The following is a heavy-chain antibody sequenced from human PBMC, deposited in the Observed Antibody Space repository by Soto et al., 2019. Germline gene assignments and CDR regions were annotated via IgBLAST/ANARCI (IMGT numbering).Heavy chain of an antibody. CDR2: ISAYNGNT. CDR3: ARDRPVVVVAATRWFDP. D-gene: IGHD2-15*01. Sequence: QVQLVQSGAEVKKPGASVKVSCKASGYTFTSYGISWVRQAPGQGLEWMGWISAYNGNTNYAQKLHGRVTMTTDTSTSTAYMELRSLRSDDTAVYYCARDRPVVVVAATRWFDPWGQGTLVTVSS. J-gene: IGHJ5*02. V-gene: IGHV1-18*01. CDR1: GYTFTSYG.